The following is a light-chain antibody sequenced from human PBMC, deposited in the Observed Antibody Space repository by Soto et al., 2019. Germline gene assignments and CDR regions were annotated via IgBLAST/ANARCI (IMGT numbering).Light chain of an antibody. Sequence: EIVLRQSPGTLSLSPGERATLSCRASQSVSNSYLAWYQHKPGQAPRLLIYGASSRATGIPDRFSGSGSGTDFTLTISRLEPEDFAVYYCQQYGSSPFTFGPGTKVDIK. CDR2: GAS. J-gene: IGKJ3*01. CDR3: QQYGSSPFT. V-gene: IGKV3-20*01. CDR1: QSVSNSY.